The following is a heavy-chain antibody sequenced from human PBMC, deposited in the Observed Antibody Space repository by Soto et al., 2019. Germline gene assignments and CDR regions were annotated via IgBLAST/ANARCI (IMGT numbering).Heavy chain of an antibody. CDR3: ASWSNWNPRYYDGLDV. Sequence: QVQLLQSGAEVKKPGSSVKVSCKFSGGAFTNYALNWVRHGPGQGLEWLGGIIPLHNTSNYSLKFLGRVTVTAYISSTKVYMELNSLTSDDTATYYCASWSNWNPRYYDGLDVWGQGTTVTVSS. CDR2: IIPLHNTS. J-gene: IGHJ6*02. D-gene: IGHD1-20*01. V-gene: IGHV1-69*06. CDR1: GGAFTNYA.